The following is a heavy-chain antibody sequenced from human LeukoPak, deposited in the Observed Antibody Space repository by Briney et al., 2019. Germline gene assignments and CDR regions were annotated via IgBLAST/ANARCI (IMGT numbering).Heavy chain of an antibody. D-gene: IGHD6-19*01. Sequence: ASVEVSCKASGYTFTGYYMHWVRQAPGQGLEWMGWINPNSGGTNYAQKFQGRVTMTRDTSISTAYMELSRLRSDDTAVYYCARGGVGYSSGWYPGFDYWGQGTLVTVSS. V-gene: IGHV1-2*02. J-gene: IGHJ4*02. CDR3: ARGGVGYSSGWYPGFDY. CDR2: INPNSGGT. CDR1: GYTFTGYY.